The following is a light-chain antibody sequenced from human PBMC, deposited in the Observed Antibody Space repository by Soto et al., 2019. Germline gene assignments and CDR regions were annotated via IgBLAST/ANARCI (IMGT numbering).Light chain of an antibody. V-gene: IGKV3-15*01. CDR3: QQNKDWPGT. J-gene: IGKJ1*01. Sequence: EIVMTQSPVTLSVSPGERATLSCRASQTISSNLAWYQQKPGQAPRLLVYGASTRATGFPARFSGSGSGTEFTLTISSLQSEDFGVYYCQQNKDWPGTFGQGTKVDIK. CDR1: QTISSN. CDR2: GAS.